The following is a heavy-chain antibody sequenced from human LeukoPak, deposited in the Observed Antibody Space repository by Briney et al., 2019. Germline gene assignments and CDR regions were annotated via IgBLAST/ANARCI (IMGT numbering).Heavy chain of an antibody. D-gene: IGHD6-13*01. CDR3: ARISRYYYYYYMDV. V-gene: IGHV4-59*01. CDR2: IYYSGST. J-gene: IGHJ6*03. Sequence: PSETLSLTCTVPGGSISSYYWSWIRQPPGKGLEWIGYIYYSGSTNYNPSLKSRVTISVDTPKNQFSLKLSSVTAADTAVYYCARISRYYYYYYMDVWGKGTTVTVSS. CDR1: GGSISSYY.